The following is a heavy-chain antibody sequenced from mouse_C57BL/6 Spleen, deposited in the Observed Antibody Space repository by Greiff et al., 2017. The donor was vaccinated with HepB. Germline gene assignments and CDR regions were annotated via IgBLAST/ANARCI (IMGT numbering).Heavy chain of an antibody. CDR2: IDPSDSET. V-gene: IGHV1-52*01. Sequence: VQLQQSGAELVRPGSSVKLSCKASGYTFTSYWMHWVKQRPIQGLEWIGNIDPSDSETHYNQKFKDKATLTVDKSSSKAYMQLSSLTSEDSAVYYCARGDGNYWYFDVWGTGTTVTVSS. D-gene: IGHD2-1*01. CDR1: GYTFTSYW. J-gene: IGHJ1*03. CDR3: ARGDGNYWYFDV.